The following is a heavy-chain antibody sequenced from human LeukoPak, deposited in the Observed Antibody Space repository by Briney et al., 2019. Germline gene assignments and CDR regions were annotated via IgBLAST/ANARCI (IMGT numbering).Heavy chain of an antibody. V-gene: IGHV3-43*02. Sequence: GGSLRLSCAASGFTFDNYAMHWVRQAPGKGLEWVSLISGDGGSTYYADSVKGRFTISRDNSKNSLYLQMNSLRTEDTTLYYCATFRAGVGAPEDWGQGTLVTVSS. J-gene: IGHJ4*02. CDR2: ISGDGGST. D-gene: IGHD1-26*01. CDR3: ATFRAGVGAPED. CDR1: GFTFDNYA.